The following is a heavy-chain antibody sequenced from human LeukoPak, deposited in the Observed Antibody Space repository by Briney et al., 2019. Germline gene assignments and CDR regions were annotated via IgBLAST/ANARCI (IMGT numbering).Heavy chain of an antibody. CDR2: IYYSGST. V-gene: IGHV4-61*03. CDR1: GGSVSSGSYY. D-gene: IGHD3-3*01. J-gene: IGHJ4*02. Sequence: SETLSLTCTVSGGSVSSGSYYWSWIRQPPGKGLEWIGYIYYSGSTNYNPSLKSRITISVDTSKNHFSLKLSSVTAADTAVYYCARVFHDFWSGYYFDYWGQGTLVTVSS. CDR3: ARVFHDFWSGYYFDY.